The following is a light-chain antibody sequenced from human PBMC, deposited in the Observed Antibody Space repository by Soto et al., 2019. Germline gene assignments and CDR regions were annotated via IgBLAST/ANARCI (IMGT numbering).Light chain of an antibody. J-gene: IGKJ4*01. V-gene: IGKV3-20*01. CDR2: GAS. Sequence: EIVLTQSPGTLSLSPGERATLSCRASQSVSSSYLAWYQQKPGQAPRLLIYGASSRATGIPDRFSGSGSGTDFTLTISRLEPEDCAVYYCQQYGSSPLTFGGGNKVEIK. CDR1: QSVSSSY. CDR3: QQYGSSPLT.